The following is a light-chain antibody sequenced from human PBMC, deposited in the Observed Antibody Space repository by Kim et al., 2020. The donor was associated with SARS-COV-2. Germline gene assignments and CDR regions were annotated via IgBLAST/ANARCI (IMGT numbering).Light chain of an antibody. V-gene: IGKV3-20*01. Sequence: EIVLTQSPGTLSLSPGERATLSCRASQSVSSSYLAWYQQKPGQAPRLLIYGASSRATEIPDRFSGSGSGTDFTLTISRLEPEDFAVYYCQQYGTSITYGQGTRLEIK. J-gene: IGKJ5*01. CDR3: QQYGTSIT. CDR1: QSVSSSY. CDR2: GAS.